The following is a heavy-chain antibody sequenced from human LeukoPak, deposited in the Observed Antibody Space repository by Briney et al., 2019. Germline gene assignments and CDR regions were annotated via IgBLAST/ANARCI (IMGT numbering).Heavy chain of an antibody. CDR1: GFTFSSYS. D-gene: IGHD4-23*01. Sequence: GGSLRLSCAASGFTFSSYSMNWVRQAPGKGLEWVSYISSSSSTIYYADSVKGRFTISRDNAKNSLYLQMNSLRAEDTGVYYCARYGYGGNYDYWGQGTLVTVSS. J-gene: IGHJ4*02. CDR2: ISSSSSTI. V-gene: IGHV3-48*01. CDR3: ARYGYGGNYDY.